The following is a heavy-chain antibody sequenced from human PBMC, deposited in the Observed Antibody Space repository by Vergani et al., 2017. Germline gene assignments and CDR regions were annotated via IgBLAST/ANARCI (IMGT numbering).Heavy chain of an antibody. D-gene: IGHD6-13*01. CDR1: GFTFSSYA. J-gene: IGHJ6*03. Sequence: EVQLLESGGGLLQPGGSLRLSCAASGFTFSSYAMSWVRQAPGKGLEWVSLIGGSGVHTYYADSVKGRFTISRDNSKNTLYLQMNSLRAEDTAVYYCAKVAAAGSIYYYYYYMDVWGKGTTVTVSS. CDR2: IGGSGVHT. V-gene: IGHV3-23*01. CDR3: AKVAAAGSIYYYYYYMDV.